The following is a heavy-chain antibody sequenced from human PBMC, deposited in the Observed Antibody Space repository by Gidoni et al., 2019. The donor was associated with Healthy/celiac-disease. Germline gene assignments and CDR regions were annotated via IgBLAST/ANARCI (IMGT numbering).Heavy chain of an antibody. CDR1: GFTFRSHA. V-gene: IGHV3-23*01. J-gene: IGHJ4*02. CDR3: AKDSSSGYYSILGPRAFDY. Sequence: EVQLLESGGGLVQPGGSLRLSCAASGFTFRSHAMCWVRPSPGKGLEWVSAISGSVGSTYYADSVKGRFTISRDNSKNTLYLQMNSLRAEDTAVYYCAKDSSSGYYSILGPRAFDYWGQGTLVTVSS. D-gene: IGHD3-22*01. CDR2: ISGSVGST.